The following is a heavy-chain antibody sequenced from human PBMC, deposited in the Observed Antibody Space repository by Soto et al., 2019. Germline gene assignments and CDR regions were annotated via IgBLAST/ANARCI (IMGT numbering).Heavy chain of an antibody. CDR3: ARSVRSGSFPYYYYAMDV. CDR1: GFTSSNYW. D-gene: IGHD3-10*01. Sequence: GGSLRLSCAASGFTSSNYWMHWVRQAPGKGLVWVSRIKSDGSSASYADSVKGRFTISRDNAKNTLDLQMHGLRAEDMAVYYCARSVRSGSFPYYYYAMDVWGKGTTVTVSS. CDR2: IKSDGSSA. V-gene: IGHV3-74*01. J-gene: IGHJ6*04.